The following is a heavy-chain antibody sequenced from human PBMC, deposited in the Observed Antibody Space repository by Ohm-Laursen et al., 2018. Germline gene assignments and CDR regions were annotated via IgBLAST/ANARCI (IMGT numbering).Heavy chain of an antibody. D-gene: IGHD3-3*01. Sequence: SLRLSCTASGFTFRWYAMSWVRQAPGKGLEWVSALSGSGDTTDYADSVKGRFTMSRDNSKNTLYLQMNSLRVEDTAVYYCARDAPNYKTISGVVTALGMDVWGQGTTITVSS. V-gene: IGHV3-23*01. J-gene: IGHJ6*02. CDR2: LSGSGDTT. CDR1: GFTFRWYA. CDR3: ARDAPNYKTISGVVTALGMDV.